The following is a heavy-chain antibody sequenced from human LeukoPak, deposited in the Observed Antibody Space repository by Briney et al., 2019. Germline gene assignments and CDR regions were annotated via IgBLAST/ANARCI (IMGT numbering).Heavy chain of an antibody. CDR1: GFTFSSYG. J-gene: IGHJ6*02. V-gene: IGHV3-30*18. CDR3: AKDPLYGSSPLGMDV. Sequence: GGSLRLSCAASGFTFSSYGMHWVRQAPGKGLEWVAVISYDGSNKYYADSVKGRFTISRDNSKNTLYLQMNSLRAEDTAVYYCAKDPLYGSSPLGMDVWGQGTTVTVSS. CDR2: ISYDGSNK. D-gene: IGHD2-15*01.